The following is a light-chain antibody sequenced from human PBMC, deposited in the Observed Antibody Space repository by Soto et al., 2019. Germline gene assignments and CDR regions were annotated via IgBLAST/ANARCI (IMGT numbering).Light chain of an antibody. Sequence: EIVMTQSPATLSVSTGERATLSCRASQSVSSNLAWYQQKPGQAPRLLNYGASTRATGIPARFSGSGSGTEFTLTISSLQSEDFAVYYCQQYNNWPRTFGQGTKVDIK. V-gene: IGKV3-15*01. J-gene: IGKJ1*01. CDR1: QSVSSN. CDR2: GAS. CDR3: QQYNNWPRT.